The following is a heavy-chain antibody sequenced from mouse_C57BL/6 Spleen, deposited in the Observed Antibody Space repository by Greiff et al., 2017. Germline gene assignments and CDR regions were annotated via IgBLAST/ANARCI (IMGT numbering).Heavy chain of an antibody. V-gene: IGHV1-26*01. J-gene: IGHJ3*01. CDR2: INPNNGGT. D-gene: IGHD2-4*01. Sequence: EVQLQQSGPELVKPGASVKISCKASGYTFTDYYMNWVKQSHGKSLEWIGDINPNNGGTSYNQKFKGKATLTVDKSSSTAYMELRSLTSEDSAVXYCGPYDYEFAYWGQGTLVTVSA. CDR3: GPYDYEFAY. CDR1: GYTFTDYY.